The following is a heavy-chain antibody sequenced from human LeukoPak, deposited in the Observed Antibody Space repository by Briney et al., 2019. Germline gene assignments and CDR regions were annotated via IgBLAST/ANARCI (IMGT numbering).Heavy chain of an antibody. J-gene: IGHJ4*02. Sequence: GGSLRLSCAASGLTFSSYAMSWVRQAPGKGLEWVSAISTSGGSTYADSVKGRFTISRDNSKNTLYLQINSLRAEDTAIYYCANPSTTYYYFAYWGQGTLVTVSS. CDR3: ANPSTTYYYFAY. CDR1: GLTFSSYA. D-gene: IGHD2/OR15-2a*01. CDR2: ISTSGGST. V-gene: IGHV3-23*01.